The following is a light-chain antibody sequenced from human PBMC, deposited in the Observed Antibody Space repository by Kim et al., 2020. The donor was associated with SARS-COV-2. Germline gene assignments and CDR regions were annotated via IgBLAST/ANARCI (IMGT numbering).Light chain of an antibody. Sequence: DIVMTQSPDSLAVSLGERATINCKSSQNLLYSSNNKNYLAWYQQKPGQPPKLLIYWASTRESGVPDRFSGSGSGTDFTLTISSLQAEDVAVYYCQQYYSLPPTFGQGTKVEIK. J-gene: IGKJ1*01. CDR3: QQYYSLPPT. CDR2: WAS. CDR1: QNLLYSSNNKNY. V-gene: IGKV4-1*01.